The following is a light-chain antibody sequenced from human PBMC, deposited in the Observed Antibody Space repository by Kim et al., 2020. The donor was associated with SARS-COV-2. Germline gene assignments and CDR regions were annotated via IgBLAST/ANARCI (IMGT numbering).Light chain of an antibody. CDR1: QSISTW. CDR2: KAS. V-gene: IGKV1-5*03. J-gene: IGKJ4*01. CDR3: QQYHSYAVT. Sequence: ASGGDRVTITCQTSQSISTWLAWYQQKPGKAPNLLIDKASTLESGVPTRFSGSGSETEFTLTISSLQPDDFATYYCQQYHSYAVTFGGGTKVDIK.